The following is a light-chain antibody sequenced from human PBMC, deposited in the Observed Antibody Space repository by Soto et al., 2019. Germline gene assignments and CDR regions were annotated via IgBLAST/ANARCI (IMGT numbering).Light chain of an antibody. CDR1: QGISNY. V-gene: IGKV1-27*01. J-gene: IGKJ3*01. CDR3: QQYDSAPRT. CDR2: AAS. Sequence: DLQMTQSPSSLSASVGDRVTITCRASQGISNYLAWYQQKPGKVPKLLIYAASTLQSGVPSRFSGSGSGTDFPLTISGRQPEEVATYYCQQYDSAPRTFGPGTKVDIK.